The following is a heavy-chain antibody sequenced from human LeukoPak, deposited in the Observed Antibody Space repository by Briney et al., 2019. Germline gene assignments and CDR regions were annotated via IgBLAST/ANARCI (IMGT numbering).Heavy chain of an antibody. V-gene: IGHV3-53*01. CDR2: IYSDGST. Sequence: GGSLRLSCAVSGFTVSSNYMSWVRQAPGKGLEWVSVIYSDGSTYSADSVKGRFTISRDNSKNTLYLQINSLRAEDTAVYYCARGMAAAGTALYNWGQGTLLTVSS. CDR1: GFTVSSNY. J-gene: IGHJ4*02. D-gene: IGHD6-13*01. CDR3: ARGMAAAGTALYN.